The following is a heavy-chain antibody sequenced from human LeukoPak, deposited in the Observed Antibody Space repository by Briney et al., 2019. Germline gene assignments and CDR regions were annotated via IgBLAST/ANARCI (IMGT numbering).Heavy chain of an antibody. J-gene: IGHJ4*02. D-gene: IGHD6-13*01. CDR2: IKRKTDGETT. CDR1: GFTFSNFA. CDR3: TTAGVAAAN. Sequence: PGGSLRLSCAASGFTFSNFAMTWVRQAPGKGLEWVGRIKRKTDGETTDYAAPVKGRFTVSRDDSKNTLYLQMNSLKTEDTAVYYCTTAGVAAANWGQGVLVTVSS. V-gene: IGHV3-15*01.